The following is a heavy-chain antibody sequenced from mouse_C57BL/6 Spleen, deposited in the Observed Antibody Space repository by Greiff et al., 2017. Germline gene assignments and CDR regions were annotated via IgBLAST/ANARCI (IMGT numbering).Heavy chain of an antibody. CDR1: GYTFTDYN. J-gene: IGHJ4*01. Sequence: EVKLQESGPELVKPGASVKIPCKASGYTFTDYNMDWVKQSHGKSLEWIGDINPNNGGTIYNQKFKGKATLTVDKSSSTAYMELRSLTSEDTAVYYCARGGHYGNLYYYAMDYWGQGTSVTVSS. D-gene: IGHD2-1*01. CDR2: INPNNGGT. CDR3: ARGGHYGNLYYYAMDY. V-gene: IGHV1-18*01.